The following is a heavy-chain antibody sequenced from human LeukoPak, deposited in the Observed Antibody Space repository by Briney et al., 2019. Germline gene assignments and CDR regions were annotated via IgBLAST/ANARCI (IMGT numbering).Heavy chain of an antibody. CDR1: GGSISTSNW. J-gene: IGHJ5*02. CDR2: IYHSGST. CDR3: SSHPHYDFLTGYFEGFDP. D-gene: IGHD3-9*01. V-gene: IGHV4-4*02. Sequence: SGTLSLTCAVSGGSISTSNWWSWVRQPPGKGLEWIGEIYHSGSTNYNPSLKSRVTISVDKSKNQFSLKLSSVTAADTAVYYCSSHPHYDFLTGYFEGFDPWGQGTLVTVSS.